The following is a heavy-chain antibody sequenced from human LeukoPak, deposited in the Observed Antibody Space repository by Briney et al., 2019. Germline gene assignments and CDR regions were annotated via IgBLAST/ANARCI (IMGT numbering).Heavy chain of an antibody. D-gene: IGHD6-13*01. Sequence: GGSLRLSCAASGFTFSTQTINWVRQAPGKGLEWVSSISGNSTYRYYADSVKGRFTISRDNAKNSLFLQMNSLRAEDTAVYYCATDPPYSRSGLYFDYWGQGTLVTVSS. CDR3: ATDPPYSRSGLYFDY. V-gene: IGHV3-21*06. CDR1: GFTFSTQT. CDR2: ISGNSTYR. J-gene: IGHJ4*02.